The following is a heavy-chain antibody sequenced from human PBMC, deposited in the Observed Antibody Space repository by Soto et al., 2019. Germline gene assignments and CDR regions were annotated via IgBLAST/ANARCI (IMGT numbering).Heavy chain of an antibody. Sequence: ASVKVSCKAAAYTFTSYDINWVRQATGQDFEWMGWMNPNNGNTAYAQKFQGRVTMTRDTSKSTAFMKLSSVTAADTAVYYCARHVAGYSSGLDYWGQGTLVTVSS. CDR1: AYTFTSYD. CDR3: ARHVAGYSSGLDY. J-gene: IGHJ4*02. D-gene: IGHD6-19*01. CDR2: MNPNNGNT. V-gene: IGHV1-8*01.